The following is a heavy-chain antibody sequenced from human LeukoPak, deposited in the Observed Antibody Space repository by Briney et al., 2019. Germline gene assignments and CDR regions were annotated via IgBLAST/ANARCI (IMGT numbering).Heavy chain of an antibody. CDR2: TYYNSKWYN. CDR1: GGSISSYY. V-gene: IGHV6-1*01. CDR3: ARGWLQSGFDY. D-gene: IGHD5-24*01. J-gene: IGHJ4*02. Sequence: SETLSLTCTVSGGSISSYYWNWIRQSPSRGLEWLGRTYYNSKWYNDYAVSVKSRMTINPDTSKNQFSLQLNSVTPEDTAVYYCARGWLQSGFDYWGQGTLVTVSS.